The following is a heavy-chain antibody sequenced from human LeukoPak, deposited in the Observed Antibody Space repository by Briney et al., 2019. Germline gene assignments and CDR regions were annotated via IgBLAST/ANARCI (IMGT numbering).Heavy chain of an antibody. V-gene: IGHV4-59*12. CDR2: IYHSGST. J-gene: IGHJ5*02. CDR1: GGSIRNYY. Sequence: SETLSLTCTVSGGSIRNYYWSWIRQSPGKGLEWIGYIYHSGSTNYNPSLKSRVTISVDTSKNQFSLKLSSVTAADTAVYYCARVVDVSGSGSSNWFDPWGQGTLVTVSS. D-gene: IGHD3-10*01. CDR3: ARVVDVSGSGSSNWFDP.